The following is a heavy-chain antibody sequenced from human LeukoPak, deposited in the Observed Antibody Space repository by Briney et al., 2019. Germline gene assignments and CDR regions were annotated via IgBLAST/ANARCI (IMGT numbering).Heavy chain of an antibody. J-gene: IGHJ4*02. CDR2: ISYDGSTK. D-gene: IGHD3-22*01. V-gene: IGHV3-30*04. CDR3: ARDTHYYYDSSGYLLL. Sequence: GRSLRLSCAASGFTFSSYAMHWVRQAPGKGLEWVAVISYDGSTKYYADSVKGRFTISRDNSKNTLYLQINSLRAEDTAVYYCARDTHYYYDSSGYLLLWGQGTLVSVSS. CDR1: GFTFSSYA.